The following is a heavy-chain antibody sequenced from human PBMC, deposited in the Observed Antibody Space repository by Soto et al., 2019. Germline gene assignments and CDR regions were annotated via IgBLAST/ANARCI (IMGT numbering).Heavy chain of an antibody. Sequence: QITLKESGPTLVKPTQTLTLTCTFSGFSLSTSGVGVGWIRQPPGKALEWLGIIYWDDDKRYSPSLRSRLTXTXXTSKNQVVLTMTNVDPVDTATYYCAHISSWYYFDYWGQGTLVTVSS. V-gene: IGHV2-5*02. CDR2: IYWDDDK. J-gene: IGHJ4*02. D-gene: IGHD6-13*01. CDR3: AHISSWYYFDY. CDR1: GFSLSTSGVG.